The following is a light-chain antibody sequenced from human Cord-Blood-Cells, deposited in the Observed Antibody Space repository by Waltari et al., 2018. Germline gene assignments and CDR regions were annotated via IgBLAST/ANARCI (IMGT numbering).Light chain of an antibody. V-gene: IGKV3-15*01. CDR1: QSVSSN. CDR2: GAP. CDR3: QQYNNWPRL. J-gene: IGKJ4*01. Sequence: EIVMTQSPATLSVSPGERATLSCRASQSVSSNLAWYQQKPGQAPRPPSYGAPPRATGIPARFSGSGSGTEFTLTISSLQSEDFAVYYCQQYNNWPRLFGGGTKVEIK.